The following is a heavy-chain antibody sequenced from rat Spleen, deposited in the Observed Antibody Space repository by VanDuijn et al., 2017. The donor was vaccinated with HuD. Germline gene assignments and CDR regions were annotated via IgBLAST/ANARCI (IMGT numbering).Heavy chain of an antibody. D-gene: IGHD1-2*01. CDR2: ISYGDTSGHSST. CDR1: GFTFSDYG. J-gene: IGHJ3*01. CDR3: TTRPYYSSLNWFPY. Sequence: EVQLVESGGGLVQPGRSLKLSCVASGFTFSDYGMAWVRQAPTKGLEWVATISYGDTSGHSSTYYRDSVKGRFTISRDNAKSTLSLQMDSLRSEDTATYYCTTRPYYSSLNWFPYWGQGTLVTVSS. V-gene: IGHV5-29*01.